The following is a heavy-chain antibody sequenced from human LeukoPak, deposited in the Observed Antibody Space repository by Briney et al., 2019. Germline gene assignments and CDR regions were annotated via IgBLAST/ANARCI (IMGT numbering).Heavy chain of an antibody. CDR2: ISSSSSYI. D-gene: IGHD1-26*01. CDR3: ARGLVGATGAYYFDY. V-gene: IGHV3-21*01. J-gene: IGHJ4*02. CDR1: GFTFSSYS. Sequence: GSLRLSCAASGFTFSSYSMNWVRQARGKGLEWVSSISSSSSYIYYADSVKGRFTISRDNAKNSLYLQMNSLRAEDTAVYYCARGLVGATGAYYFDYWGQGTLVTVSS.